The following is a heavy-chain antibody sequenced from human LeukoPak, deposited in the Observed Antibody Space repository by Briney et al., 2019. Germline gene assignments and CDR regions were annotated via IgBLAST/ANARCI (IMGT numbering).Heavy chain of an antibody. Sequence: PGGFLRLSCAASGFTFSSYAMSWVRQAPGKGLEWVSGISGSGDNTYYADSVKGRFTISRDSSKNTLYVQVNSLGTEDTAAYYCAKGSYYDSSGSFYFDYWGQGTLVTVSS. CDR2: ISGSGDNT. CDR3: AKGSYYDSSGSFYFDY. J-gene: IGHJ4*02. CDR1: GFTFSSYA. V-gene: IGHV3-23*01. D-gene: IGHD3-22*01.